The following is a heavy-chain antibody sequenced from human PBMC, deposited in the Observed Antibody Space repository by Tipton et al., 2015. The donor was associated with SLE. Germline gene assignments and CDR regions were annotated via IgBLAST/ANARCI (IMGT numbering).Heavy chain of an antibody. CDR2: VRYDGGNK. D-gene: IGHD3-16*01. V-gene: IGHV3-30*02. Sequence: SLRLSCAASGFSFSDYGMHWVRQAPGQGLEWVAFVRYDGGNKYYADSVKGRFTISRDNSKNTLYLQMNSLGAEDTAVYYCAKEEGLSGSRDVWGQGTTVTVSS. CDR1: GFSFSDYG. J-gene: IGHJ6*02. CDR3: AKEEGLSGSRDV.